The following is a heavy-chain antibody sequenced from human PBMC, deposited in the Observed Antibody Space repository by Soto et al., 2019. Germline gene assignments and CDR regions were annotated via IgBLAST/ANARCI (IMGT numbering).Heavy chain of an antibody. D-gene: IGHD2-15*01. J-gene: IGHJ4*02. CDR2: IYWDGDK. V-gene: IGHV2-5*02. Sequence: QITLKESGPTLVKPTQTLTLTCTFSEFSLSTSGVGVGWIRQPPGQALEWLALIYWDGDKRYSPSLKSRHTITMDTSKNQVVLRMTNMDPVDTATYYGAHARHSRRDFFDYWGQGTLVTASS. CDR3: AHARHSRRDFFDY. CDR1: EFSLSTSGVG.